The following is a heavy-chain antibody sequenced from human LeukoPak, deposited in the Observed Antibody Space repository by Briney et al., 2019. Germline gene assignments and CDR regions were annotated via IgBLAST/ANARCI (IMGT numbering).Heavy chain of an antibody. Sequence: PGGSLRLSCSAFGFAFDKYAMNWVRQAPEKGLVWVSRIASDGSSTTYADSVKGRFSISRGNAKNTLYLQMNSLRVEDTAVYYCARGRPHGNDYWGQGTLVTVSS. D-gene: IGHD4-23*01. J-gene: IGHJ4*02. CDR1: GFAFDKYA. CDR2: IASDGSST. V-gene: IGHV3-74*01. CDR3: ARGRPHGNDY.